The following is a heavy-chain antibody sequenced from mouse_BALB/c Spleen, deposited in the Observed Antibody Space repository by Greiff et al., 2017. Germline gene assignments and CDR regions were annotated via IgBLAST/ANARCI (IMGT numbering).Heavy chain of an antibody. CDR3: AREGDYAMDY. V-gene: IGHV5-17*02. CDR1: GFTFSSFG. CDR2: ISSGSSTI. J-gene: IGHJ4*01. Sequence: EVKVEESGGGLVQPGGSRKLSCAASGFTFSSFGMHWVRQAPEKGLEWVAYISSGSSTIYYADTVKGRFTISRDNPKNTLFLQMTSLRSEDTAMYYCAREGDYAMDYWGQGTSVTVSS.